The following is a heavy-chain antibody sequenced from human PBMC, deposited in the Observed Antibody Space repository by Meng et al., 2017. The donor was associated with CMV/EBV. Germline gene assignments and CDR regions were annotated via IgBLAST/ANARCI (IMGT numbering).Heavy chain of an antibody. CDR3: ARDARIAARRGDY. CDR2: INPTSGGT. Sequence: CKASGYTFTGYYMHWVRQAPGQGLEWMGWINPTSGGTNYAQKFQGRVTMTRDTSISTAYMELSRLRSDDTAVYYCARDARIAARRGDYWGQGTLVTVSS. D-gene: IGHD6-6*01. J-gene: IGHJ4*02. V-gene: IGHV1-2*02. CDR1: GYTFTGYY.